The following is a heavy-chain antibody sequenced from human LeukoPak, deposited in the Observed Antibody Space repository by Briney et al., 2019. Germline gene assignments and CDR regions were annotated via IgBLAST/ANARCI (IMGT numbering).Heavy chain of an antibody. CDR2: IYHDDSDT. D-gene: IGHD1-26*01. Sequence: GESLKISCKGSGYSFSSYWIGWVRQMPGKGLEWMGIIYHDDSDTKYSPFFQGQVTISADRSIRTAYLQWSSLQASDTAMYYCARHRKDVGFDYWGQGILVTVSS. J-gene: IGHJ4*02. CDR1: GYSFSSYW. V-gene: IGHV5-51*01. CDR3: ARHRKDVGFDY.